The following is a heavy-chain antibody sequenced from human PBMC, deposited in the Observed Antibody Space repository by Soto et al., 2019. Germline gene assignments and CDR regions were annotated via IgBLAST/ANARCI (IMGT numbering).Heavy chain of an antibody. CDR3: ARGGYYDSSGARNYHYYGMDV. CDR1: GYTFTSYG. CDR2: ISAYNGNT. J-gene: IGHJ6*02. Sequence: ASVKVSCKASGYTFTSYGISWVRQAPGQGLEWMGWISAYNGNTNYAQKLQGRVTMTTDTSTSTAYMELRSLRSDDTAIYYCARGGYYDSSGARNYHYYGMDVWGQGTTVS. V-gene: IGHV1-18*01. D-gene: IGHD3-22*01.